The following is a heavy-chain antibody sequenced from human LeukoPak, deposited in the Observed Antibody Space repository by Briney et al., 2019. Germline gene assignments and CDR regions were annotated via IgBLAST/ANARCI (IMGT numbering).Heavy chain of an antibody. CDR2: IFYSGST. V-gene: IGHV4-39*01. D-gene: IGHD6-19*01. Sequence: PSETLSLTCTVSGGSISSSSYYWGWIRQPPGKGLEWIGSIFYSGSTYYNPSLQSRVTISVDTSKNQFSLKLSSVTATDTAVYCCARYRGAVAGNYFDYWGQGTLVTVSS. CDR1: GGSISSSSYY. J-gene: IGHJ4*02. CDR3: ARYRGAVAGNYFDY.